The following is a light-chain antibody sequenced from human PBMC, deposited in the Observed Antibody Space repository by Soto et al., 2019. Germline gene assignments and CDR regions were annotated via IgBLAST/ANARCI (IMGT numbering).Light chain of an antibody. CDR1: SSDVGGYNS. J-gene: IGLJ1*01. Sequence: QSVLTQPASVSGSPGQSITISCTGTSSDVGGYNSVSWYQQHPGKPPKLRVYDVSSRPSGVSNLFSGSKSGNTASLTISVLQAEDAADYFCSSYTSSSTYVFGTGTKLTVL. CDR3: SSYTSSSTYV. V-gene: IGLV2-14*03. CDR2: DVS.